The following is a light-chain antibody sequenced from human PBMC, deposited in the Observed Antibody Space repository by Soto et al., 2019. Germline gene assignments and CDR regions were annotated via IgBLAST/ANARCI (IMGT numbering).Light chain of an antibody. J-gene: IGKJ2*01. CDR2: GAS. V-gene: IGKV3-20*01. CDR3: QQYGSSPRT. CDR1: QSVSSSY. Sequence: EIVLTQSPGTLSLSPGERATLSCRASQSVSSSYLAWYQQKPGQAPMLLIYGASSRATGIPDRFSGSESGKDFTLTISRLEPEDFAVYYCQQYGSSPRTFGQGTKLEIK.